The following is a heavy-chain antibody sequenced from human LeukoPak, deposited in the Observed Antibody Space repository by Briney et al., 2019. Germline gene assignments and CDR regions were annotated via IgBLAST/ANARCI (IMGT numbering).Heavy chain of an antibody. CDR1: GFTFSGYW. CDR2: IREDGSER. D-gene: IGHD5-12*01. CDR3: TRDCNARATKEDRYDY. V-gene: IGHV3-7*01. Sequence: GGSLRLSCVVSGFTFSGYWMTWVRQAPGKGLEWVANIREDGSERNYVDSVKGRFIISRDNSRNSLYLQMNSLRPEDTAVYYCTRDCNARATKEDRYDYWGQGTLVTVSS. J-gene: IGHJ4*02.